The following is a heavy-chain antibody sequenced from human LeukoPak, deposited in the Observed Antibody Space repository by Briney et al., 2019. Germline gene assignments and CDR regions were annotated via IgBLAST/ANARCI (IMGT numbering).Heavy chain of an antibody. V-gene: IGHV3-23*01. D-gene: IGHD5-12*01. CDR3: AKDHTSYSGYDSLDY. CDR2: ISGSGDST. Sequence: GGSLRLSCAASGFTFRNYAMSWVRQAPGKGLEWVADISGSGDSTEYADSVKGRFTISRDNSKNTLYLQMNSLRAEDTAVYYCAKDHTSYSGYDSLDYWGQGTLVTVSS. J-gene: IGHJ4*02. CDR1: GFTFRNYA.